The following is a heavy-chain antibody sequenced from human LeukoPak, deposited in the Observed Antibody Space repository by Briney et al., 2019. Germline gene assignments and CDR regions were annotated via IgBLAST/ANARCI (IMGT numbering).Heavy chain of an antibody. J-gene: IGHJ5*02. Sequence: GGSLRLSCAVSGLTFRDYAMSWVRQAPGRGLEWVSTISTSGGNSYYTDSVKGRFTISRDNSKNTLYLQMNSLRTEDTATYYCATGNSASGCHHKYNWFDPWGQGTLVTVSS. V-gene: IGHV3-23*01. CDR2: ISTSGGNS. CDR1: GLTFRDYA. CDR3: ATGNSASGCHHKYNWFDP. D-gene: IGHD6-19*01.